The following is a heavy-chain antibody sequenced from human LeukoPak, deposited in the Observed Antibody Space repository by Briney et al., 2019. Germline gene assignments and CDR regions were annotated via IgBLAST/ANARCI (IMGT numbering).Heavy chain of an antibody. V-gene: IGHV3-23*01. CDR1: GFTFSSYA. D-gene: IGHD6-13*01. CDR2: ISGSGGST. CDR3: AKGRQQLVIWYLDL. Sequence: GGSLRLSCAASGFTFSSYAMSWVRQAPGKGLEWVSAISGSGGSTYYADSVKGRFTISRDNPKNTLYLQMNSLRAEDTAVYYCAKGRQQLVIWYLDLWGRGTLVTVSS. J-gene: IGHJ2*01.